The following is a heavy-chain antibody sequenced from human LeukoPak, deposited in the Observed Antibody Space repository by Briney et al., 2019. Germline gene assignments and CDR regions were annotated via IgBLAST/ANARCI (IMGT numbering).Heavy chain of an antibody. D-gene: IGHD2-8*01. CDR1: GFTFSDYS. CDR2: IGTRGTYI. J-gene: IGHJ3*02. CDR3: AREGVLYGFDI. V-gene: IGHV3-21*01. Sequence: GGSLRLSRAASGFTFSDYSMNWVRQAPGKGLEWVSYIGTRGTYIYNADSVKGRFTISRDNAKNSLYLQMNSLRAEDTAVYYCAREGVLYGFDIWGQGTMVTVSS.